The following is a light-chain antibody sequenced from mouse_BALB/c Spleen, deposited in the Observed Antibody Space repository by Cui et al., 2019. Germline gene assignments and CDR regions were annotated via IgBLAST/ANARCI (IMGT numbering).Light chain of an antibody. CDR2: KIS. Sequence: DVQMTQTSLSVPVRLGDQASPSYKSSKSIVPSYGNTYLEWYLQKPGPSPKLLIYKISNRFSGVPARFSGSGSGTHFSLKISRVEAEDLAVYYCFQGSHIPPTFGGGIKLEIK. CDR1: KSIVPSYGNTY. J-gene: IGKJ1*01. CDR3: FQGSHIPPT. V-gene: IGKV1-117*01.